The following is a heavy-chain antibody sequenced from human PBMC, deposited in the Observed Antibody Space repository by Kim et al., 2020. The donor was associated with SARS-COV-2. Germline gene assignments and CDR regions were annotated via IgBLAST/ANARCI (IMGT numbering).Heavy chain of an antibody. CDR3: ARHKTAGNYNSPFDY. CDR2: LYSGGST. J-gene: IGHJ4*02. V-gene: IGHV3-53*01. CDR1: GLTVSSNY. D-gene: IGHD3-3*01. Sequence: GGSLRLSCAASGLTVSSNYMNWVRQAPGEGLEWVSVLYSGGSTHYAASVRGRFTISRDNSQNTLYLQMNSLRVDDTAIYYCARHKTAGNYNSPFDYFGQG.